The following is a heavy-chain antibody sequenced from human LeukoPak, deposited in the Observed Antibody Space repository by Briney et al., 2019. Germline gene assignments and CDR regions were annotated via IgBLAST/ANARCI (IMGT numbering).Heavy chain of an antibody. V-gene: IGHV3-15*01. CDR2: IKSKTDGGTT. CDR3: QGGRF. CDR1: GFTFTNAW. J-gene: IGHJ4*02. D-gene: IGHD1-26*01. Sequence: GRSLRLSCSASGFTFTNAWMSWVRQAPGEGLEWVGRIKSKTDGGTTDYAAPVKGRFSISRDDSKNTLYLQMNSLKSEDTAVYYCQGGRFWGQGTLVTVSS.